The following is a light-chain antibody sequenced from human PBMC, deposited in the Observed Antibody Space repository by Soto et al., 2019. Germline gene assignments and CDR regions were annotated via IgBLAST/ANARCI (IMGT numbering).Light chain of an antibody. CDR2: KAS. CDR1: QSISSW. V-gene: IGKV1-5*03. CDR3: QHYNSYSEA. J-gene: IGKJ1*01. Sequence: DIQMTQSPSTLSASVGDRVTITCRASQSISSWLAWYQQKPGKAPKLLIDKASTLKSGVPSRFSGSGSGTEFTFTISSLQPDDFATYYCQHYNSYSEAFGQGTKVDIK.